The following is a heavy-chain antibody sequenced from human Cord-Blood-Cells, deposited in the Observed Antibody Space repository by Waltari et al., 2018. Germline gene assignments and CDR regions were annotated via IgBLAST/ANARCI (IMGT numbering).Heavy chain of an antibody. D-gene: IGHD4-4*01. CDR3: ARGVTVTRNAFDI. Sequence: QVQLQQWGAGLLKPSETLSLTCAVYGGSFSGYYWSWIRQPPGKGLGWSGEINHSGSTNYNPSPKSRVTISVDTAKNQFSLKLSSVTAADTAVYYCARGVTVTRNAFDIWGQGTMVTVSS. CDR1: GGSFSGYY. J-gene: IGHJ3*02. CDR2: INHSGST. V-gene: IGHV4-34*01.